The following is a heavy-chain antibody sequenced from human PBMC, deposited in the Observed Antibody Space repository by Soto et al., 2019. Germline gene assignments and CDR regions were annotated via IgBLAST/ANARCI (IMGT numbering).Heavy chain of an antibody. V-gene: IGHV4-31*03. CDR2: IYYSGST. Sequence: SETLSLTCTVSGGSISSGGYYWSWIRQHPGKGLEWIGYIYYSGSTYYNPSLKSRVTISVDTSKNQFSLKLSSVTAADTAVYYCARDHSSGWLIYWGQGTLVTVSS. CDR3: ARDHSSGWLIY. CDR1: GGSISSGGYY. J-gene: IGHJ4*02. D-gene: IGHD6-19*01.